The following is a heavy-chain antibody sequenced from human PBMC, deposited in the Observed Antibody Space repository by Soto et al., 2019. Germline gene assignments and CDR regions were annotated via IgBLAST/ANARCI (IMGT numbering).Heavy chain of an antibody. CDR1: GTTFSNYA. Sequence: QVQVVQSGAEVKKPGSSVKVSCKASGTTFSNYAISWVRQAPGQGLEWMGGIIPIFGTTNYPQKFQGRLTITADESTSTVYMELSSLTSEGTAVYYCVARRYCSGGSCPDYFDYWGQGTLVTVSS. J-gene: IGHJ4*02. V-gene: IGHV1-69*01. CDR2: IIPIFGTT. D-gene: IGHD2-15*01. CDR3: VARRYCSGGSCPDYFDY.